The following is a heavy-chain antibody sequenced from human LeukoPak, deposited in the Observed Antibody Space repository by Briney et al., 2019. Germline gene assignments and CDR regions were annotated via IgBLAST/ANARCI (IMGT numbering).Heavy chain of an antibody. Sequence: ASVKVSCKASGYTFGTYWMHWVRQAPGQGLEWMAIINPSGDFTSYAQKFQGRVTVTRDMSTRTVYMELSNLSAEDTAVYYCARDYPIAYGVPGEASSDYWGQGTLVTVSS. D-gene: IGHD4-17*01. J-gene: IGHJ4*02. CDR3: ARDYPIAYGVPGEASSDY. V-gene: IGHV1-46*01. CDR2: INPSGDFT. CDR1: GYTFGTYW.